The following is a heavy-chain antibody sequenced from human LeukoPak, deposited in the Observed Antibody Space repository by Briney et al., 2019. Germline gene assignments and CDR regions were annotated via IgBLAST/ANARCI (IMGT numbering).Heavy chain of an antibody. J-gene: IGHJ4*02. CDR3: ARGAYGDYDY. CDR2: ISSSGSST. D-gene: IGHD4-17*01. CDR1: GFTFNIYA. Sequence: TGGSLRLSCVASGFTFNIYAMSWVRQAPGEGLEWVSAISSSGSSTYYADSVKGRFTISRDNSKNTLYLQMNSLRAEDTAAYYCARGAYGDYDYWGQGTLVTVSS. V-gene: IGHV3-23*01.